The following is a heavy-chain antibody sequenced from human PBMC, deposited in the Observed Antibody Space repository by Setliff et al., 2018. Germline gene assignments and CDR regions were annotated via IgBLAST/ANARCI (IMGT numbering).Heavy chain of an antibody. CDR3: ARMSGFQYMDV. V-gene: IGHV4-39*01. J-gene: IGHJ6*03. Sequence: SETLSLTCSVSGGSISNSSLYWGWIRQPPGKGLEWIGSINYHGDIFHDGTTHSTYCNPSLASRLTISVDTSKNQFSLQLTSVTAADTAVYYCARMSGFQYMDVWGKGTTVTVSS. CDR2: INYHGDIFHDGTTHST. D-gene: IGHD3-3*01. CDR1: GGSISNSSLY.